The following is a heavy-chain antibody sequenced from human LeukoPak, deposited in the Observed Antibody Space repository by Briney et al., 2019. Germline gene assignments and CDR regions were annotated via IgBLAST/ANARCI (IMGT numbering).Heavy chain of an antibody. CDR3: AKDFRSSSGDV. CDR1: GFTFSSYG. D-gene: IGHD6-6*01. J-gene: IGHJ6*04. CDR2: ISYDGSNK. V-gene: IGHV3-30*18. Sequence: GGSLGLSCAASGFTFSSYGMHWVRQAPGKGLEWVAVISYDGSNKYYADSVKGRFTISRDNSKNTLYLQMNSLRAEDTAVYYCAKDFRSSSGDVWGKGTTVTVSS.